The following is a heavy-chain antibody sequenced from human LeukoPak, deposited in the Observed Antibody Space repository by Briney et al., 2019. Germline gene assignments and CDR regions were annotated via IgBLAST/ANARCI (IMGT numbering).Heavy chain of an antibody. CDR3: ARDSVGATDY. D-gene: IGHD1-26*01. J-gene: IGHJ4*02. CDR1: GGTFSSYG. CDR2: ISAYNGNT. V-gene: IGHV1-18*01. Sequence: ASVKVSCKASGGTFSSYGIIWVRRAPGQGLEWMGWISAYNGNTNYAQKLQGRVTMTTDTSTSTAYMELRSLRSDDTAVYYCARDSVGATDYWGQGTLVTVSS.